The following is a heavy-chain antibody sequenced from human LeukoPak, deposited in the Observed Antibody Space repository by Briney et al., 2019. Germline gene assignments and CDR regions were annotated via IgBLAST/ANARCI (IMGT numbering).Heavy chain of an antibody. CDR3: ARTIPNNYYDSSGYYGDAFDI. CDR1: GGTFSSYT. J-gene: IGHJ3*02. CDR2: IIPILGIA. V-gene: IGHV1-69*02. D-gene: IGHD3-22*01. Sequence: SVKVSCKASGGTFSSYTISWVRQAPGQGLEWMGRIIPILGIANYAQKFQGRVTITADKSTSTAYMELSSLRSEDTAVYYCARTIPNNYYDSSGYYGDAFDIWGQGTMVTVSS.